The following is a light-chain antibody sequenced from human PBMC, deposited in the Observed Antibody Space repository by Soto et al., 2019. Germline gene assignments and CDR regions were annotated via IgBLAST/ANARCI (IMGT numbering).Light chain of an antibody. Sequence: QSALTQPASVSGSPGQSITISCTGTSSDVGGYNYVSWYQQHPGKAPKLMIYDVSNRPSGVSNRFSGSKSGNTASLTISGLQAEDEADDYCSSYTSSGNYGFGTGTKLTVL. J-gene: IGLJ1*01. V-gene: IGLV2-14*01. CDR3: SSYTSSGNYG. CDR2: DVS. CDR1: SSDVGGYNY.